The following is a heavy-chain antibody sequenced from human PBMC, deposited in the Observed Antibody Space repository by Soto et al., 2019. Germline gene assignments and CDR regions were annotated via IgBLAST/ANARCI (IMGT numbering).Heavy chain of an antibody. CDR3: ASRDPGTSVDY. CDR1: GGSFTSNNW. D-gene: IGHD1-7*01. CDR2: IYRTGST. J-gene: IGHJ4*02. Sequence: QVQLQESGPGLVKPSGTLSLTCAVSGGSFTSNNWWTWVRQPPGQVLEWIGEIYRTGSTNYIPSLQRRVTISLDTSENQCSLKVTSLTAADTAVYYCASRDPGTSVDYWGQGTLVTVSS. V-gene: IGHV4-4*02.